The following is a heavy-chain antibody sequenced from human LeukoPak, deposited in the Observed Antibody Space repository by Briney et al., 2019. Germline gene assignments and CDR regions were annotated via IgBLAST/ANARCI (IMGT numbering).Heavy chain of an antibody. D-gene: IGHD6-19*01. CDR2: ISYDGSNK. V-gene: IGHV3-30*18. Sequence: GGSPRLSCAASGFTFSSYGMHWVRQAPGKGLEWVAVISYDGSNKYYADSVKGRFTISRDNSKNTLYLQMNSLRAEDTAVYYCAKGGGYSSGWFVDYWGQGTLVTVSS. CDR3: AKGGGYSSGWFVDY. CDR1: GFTFSSYG. J-gene: IGHJ4*02.